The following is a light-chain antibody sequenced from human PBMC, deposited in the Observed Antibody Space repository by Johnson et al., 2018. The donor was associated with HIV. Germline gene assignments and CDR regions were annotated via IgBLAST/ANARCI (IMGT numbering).Light chain of an antibody. J-gene: IGLJ1*01. CDR2: DNN. Sequence: QSVLTQPPSVSAAPGQKVTISCSGSSSNIGNNYVSWYQQLPGTAPKPLIYDNNKRPSGIPDRFSGSKSGTSATLGITGLQTGDEADYYCGTWDSSLSANVFGTGTKVTVL. CDR1: SSNIGNNY. CDR3: GTWDSSLSANV. V-gene: IGLV1-51*01.